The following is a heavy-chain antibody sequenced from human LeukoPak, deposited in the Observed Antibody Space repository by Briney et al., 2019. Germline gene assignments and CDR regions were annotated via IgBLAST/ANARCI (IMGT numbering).Heavy chain of an antibody. CDR1: GGSISTTSHY. Sequence: SETLSLTCTVSGGSISTTSHYWAWIRQSPGRGLEWLGTLFHSGSTYDNPSLKSRVTISADTSKNQFSLKLTSVTAADTAVYYCARAKASDVWGEGTTVTVSS. CDR2: LFHSGST. J-gene: IGHJ6*04. CDR3: ARAKASDV. V-gene: IGHV4-39*07.